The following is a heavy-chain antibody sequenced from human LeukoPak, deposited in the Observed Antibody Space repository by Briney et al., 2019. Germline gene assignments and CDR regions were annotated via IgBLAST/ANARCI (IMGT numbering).Heavy chain of an antibody. V-gene: IGHV1-2*02. CDR2: INPNGGGT. J-gene: IGHJ4*02. CDR3: ARLPVGYCSSTSCPDY. Sequence: ASVKVSCKASGYTFTGYYMHWVRQAPGQGLEWMGWINPNGGGTNYAQKFQGRVTMTRDTSISTAYMELSRLRSDDTAVYYCARLPVGYCSSTSCPDYWGQGTLVTVSS. D-gene: IGHD2-2*01. CDR1: GYTFTGYY.